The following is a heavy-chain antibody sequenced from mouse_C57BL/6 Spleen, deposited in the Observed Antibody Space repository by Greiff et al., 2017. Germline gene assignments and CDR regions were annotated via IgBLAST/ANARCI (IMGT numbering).Heavy chain of an antibody. Sequence: QVQLQQSGAELVRPGSSVKLSCKASGYTFTSYWMHWVKQRPIQGLEWIGNIDPSDSDTHYNQKFKDKATLTVDKSSSTAYMQLSSLTSEDSAVYYCARSGDYWGQGTLVTVSA. V-gene: IGHV1-52*01. D-gene: IGHD2-13*01. CDR1: GYTFTSYW. CDR3: ARSGDY. CDR2: IDPSDSDT. J-gene: IGHJ3*01.